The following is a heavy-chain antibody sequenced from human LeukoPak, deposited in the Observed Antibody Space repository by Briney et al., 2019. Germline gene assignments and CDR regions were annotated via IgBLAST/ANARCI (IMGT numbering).Heavy chain of an antibody. J-gene: IGHJ4*02. V-gene: IGHV1-69*13. CDR1: GYTFTGYD. CDR3: ARSLGGIYDILTGSFDY. CDR2: IIPIFGTA. Sequence: GASVKVSCKASGYTFTGYDMHWARQAPGQGLEWMGGIIPIFGTANYAQKFQGRVTITADESTSTAYMELSSLRSEDTAVYYCARSLGGIYDILTGSFDYWGQGTLVTVSS. D-gene: IGHD3-9*01.